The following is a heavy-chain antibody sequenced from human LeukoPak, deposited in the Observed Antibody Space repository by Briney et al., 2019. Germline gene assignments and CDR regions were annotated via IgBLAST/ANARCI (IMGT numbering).Heavy chain of an antibody. CDR1: GGSISGYY. J-gene: IGHJ5*02. CDR3: ARHWSHSVAQFGRSFWFDP. D-gene: IGHD2-15*01. CDR2: MDTSGHT. V-gene: IGHV4-4*07. Sequence: KTSETLSLTCIASGGSISGYYWSWIRQPAGKGLEWIGHMDTSGHTNYNSSLMSRVTMSVDTSKNQFSLRLTSVTAADTAVYYCARHWSHSVAQFGRSFWFDPWGQGTLVTVSS.